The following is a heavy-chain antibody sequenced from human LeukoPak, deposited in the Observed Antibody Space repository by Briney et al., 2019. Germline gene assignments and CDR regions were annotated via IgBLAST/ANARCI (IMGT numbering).Heavy chain of an antibody. V-gene: IGHV3-9*01. CDR1: GFTFDDYA. D-gene: IGHD5-24*01. J-gene: IGHJ3*02. Sequence: GGSLRLSCAASGFTFDDYAIHWVRQAPGKGLEWVSGITWNSGSIGYADSVKGRFTISRDNAKNSLFLQMNSLRAEDPALYYCAKLSRWDAFDIWGQGTMVTVSS. CDR2: ITWNSGSI. CDR3: AKLSRWDAFDI.